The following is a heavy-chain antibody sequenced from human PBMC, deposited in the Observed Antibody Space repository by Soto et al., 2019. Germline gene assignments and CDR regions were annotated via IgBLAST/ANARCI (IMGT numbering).Heavy chain of an antibody. CDR3: AIPPRWALLRAGEGYGMDV. CDR1: GYTFTGYY. Sequence: GASVKVSCKASGYTFTGYYMHWVRQAPGQGLEWMGWINPNSGGTNYAQKFQGWVTMTRDTSISTAYMELSRLRSDDTAVYYCAIPPRWALLRAGEGYGMDVCGQGTTVTVSS. CDR2: INPNSGGT. V-gene: IGHV1-2*04. J-gene: IGHJ6*02. D-gene: IGHD1-26*01.